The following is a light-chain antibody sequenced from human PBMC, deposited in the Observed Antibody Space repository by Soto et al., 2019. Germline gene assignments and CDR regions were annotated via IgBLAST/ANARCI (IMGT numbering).Light chain of an antibody. CDR1: QSINSN. CDR2: GAF. CDR3: QQYNDWPLT. J-gene: IGKJ1*01. V-gene: IGKV3-15*01. Sequence: EIVMTQSPVTLYVSPGERATLSCRASQSINSNLAWYQQKPGQAPSLLISGAFTRATGIPARFSGTGSGTEFTLTISSLQSEDLAPYYCQQYNDWPLTFGQGTKVDI.